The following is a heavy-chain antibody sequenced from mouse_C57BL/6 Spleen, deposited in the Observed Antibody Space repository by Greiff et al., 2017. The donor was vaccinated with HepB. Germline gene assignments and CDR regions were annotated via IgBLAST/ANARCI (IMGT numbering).Heavy chain of an antibody. D-gene: IGHD2-1*01. V-gene: IGHV2-2*01. CDR1: GFSFTSYG. CDR3: ARAGKNYGNYYYAMDY. Sequence: VKLVESGPGLVQPSQSLSITCTVSGFSFTSYGVHWVRQSPGKGLEWLGVIWSGGSTDYNAAFISRLSISKDNSMSYGFFKMNILQPDDTAIYSGARAGKNYGNYYYAMDYWGQGTSVTVSS. CDR2: IWSGGST. J-gene: IGHJ4*01.